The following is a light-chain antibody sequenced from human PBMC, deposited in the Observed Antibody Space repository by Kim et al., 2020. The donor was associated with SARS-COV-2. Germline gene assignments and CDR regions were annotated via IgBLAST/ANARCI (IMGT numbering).Light chain of an antibody. J-gene: IGLJ3*02. Sequence: ALGQTVRITCQGASLRSYYASWYQQKPGQAPLLVIYGKNNRPSGIPDRFSGSSSGNTASLTITGAQAEDEADYYCNSRDSSGNHWVFGGGTQLTVL. CDR2: GKN. V-gene: IGLV3-19*01. CDR3: NSRDSSGNHWV. CDR1: SLRSYY.